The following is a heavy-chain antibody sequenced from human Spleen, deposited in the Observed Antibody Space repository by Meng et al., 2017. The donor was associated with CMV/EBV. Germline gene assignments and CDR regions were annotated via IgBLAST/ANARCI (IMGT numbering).Heavy chain of an antibody. V-gene: IGHV4-34*01. CDR2: INHSGST. D-gene: IGHD3-22*01. J-gene: IGHJ4*02. CDR3: ARGSDTMIVVELGDYFDY. CDR1: GWSFSGYY. Sequence: QQWGYGLLKPSETLSRSCACYGWSFSGYYWSWIRQPPGKGLEWIGEINHSGSTKYNPSLKSRVTISVDTSKNQFSLKLSSVTAADTAVYYCARGSDTMIVVELGDYFDYWGQGTLVTVSS.